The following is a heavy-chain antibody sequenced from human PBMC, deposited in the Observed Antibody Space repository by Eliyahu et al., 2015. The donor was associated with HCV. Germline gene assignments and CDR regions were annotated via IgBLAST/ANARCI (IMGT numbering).Heavy chain of an antibody. CDR3: ARDGRYYDILTGYYMYYFDY. CDR2: ISSSSSYI. CDR1: GFTFSSYS. Sequence: EVQLVESGGGLVKPGGSLRXSCATSGFTFSSYSMNWVRQAPGKGLEWVSSISSSSSYIYYADSVKGRFTISRDNGKNSLFLQMSSLRAEDTAVYYCARDGRYYDILTGYYMYYFDYWGQGTLVTVSS. D-gene: IGHD3-9*01. V-gene: IGHV3-21*01. J-gene: IGHJ4*02.